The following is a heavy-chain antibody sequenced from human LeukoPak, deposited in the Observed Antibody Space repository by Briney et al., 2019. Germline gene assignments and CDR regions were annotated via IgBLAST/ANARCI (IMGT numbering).Heavy chain of an antibody. V-gene: IGHV4-30-2*01. CDR2: IYHSGST. Sequence: SQTLSLTCAVSGGSISSGGYSWSWIRQPPGKGLEWIGYIYHSGSTYYDPSLKSRVTISVDRSKNQFSLKLSSVTAADTAVYYCARGGDGTRIDYWGQGTLVTVSS. D-gene: IGHD5-24*01. CDR3: ARGGDGTRIDY. J-gene: IGHJ4*02. CDR1: GGSISSGGYS.